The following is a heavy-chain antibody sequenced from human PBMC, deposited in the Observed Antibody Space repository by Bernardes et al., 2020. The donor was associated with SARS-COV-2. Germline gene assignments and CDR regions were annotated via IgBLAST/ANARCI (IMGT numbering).Heavy chain of an antibody. D-gene: IGHD3-3*01. Sequence: SETLSLTCTVSGGSVNSGNYYWSWIRQPPGKRLEYIGYMYYRGSTNYNPSLKSRVTISVDTSKNQFSLRLSSVTAADTAVYYCARDRNDFSSGYGYYDYGLDVWGQGTTVTVSS. V-gene: IGHV4-61*01. J-gene: IGHJ6*01. CDR2: MYYRGST. CDR1: GGSVNSGNYY. CDR3: ARDRNDFSSGYGYYDYGLDV.